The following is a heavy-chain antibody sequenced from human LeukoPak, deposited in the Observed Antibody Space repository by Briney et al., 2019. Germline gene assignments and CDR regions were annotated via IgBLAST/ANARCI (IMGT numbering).Heavy chain of an antibody. V-gene: IGHV4-39*07. CDR1: GGSISSSSYY. CDR2: IYYSGST. Sequence: KASETLSLTCAVSGGSISSSSYYWGWIRQPPGKGLEWIGSIYYSGSTYYNPSLKSRVTISVDTSKNQFSLKLSSVTAADTAVYYCARDPADSIEGAFDIWGQGTMVTVSS. J-gene: IGHJ3*02. CDR3: ARDPADSIEGAFDI.